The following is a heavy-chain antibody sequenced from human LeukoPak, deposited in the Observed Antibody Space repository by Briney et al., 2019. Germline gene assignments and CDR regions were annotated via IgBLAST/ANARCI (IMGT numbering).Heavy chain of an antibody. CDR3: AKARSGLGRLVPMDY. V-gene: IGHV3-48*01. CDR2: ISISGTTI. J-gene: IGHJ4*02. CDR1: GFTFSSYS. D-gene: IGHD6-6*01. Sequence: GGSLRLSCEASGFTFSSYSMNWVRQAPGKGLEWISFISISGTTISYAESVKGRFTISRDNAKNLLYLQMSSLGAEDTAVYYCAKARSGLGRLVPMDYWGQGTLVTVSS.